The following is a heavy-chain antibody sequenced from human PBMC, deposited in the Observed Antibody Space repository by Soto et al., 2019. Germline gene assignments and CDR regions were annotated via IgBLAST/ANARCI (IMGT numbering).Heavy chain of an antibody. Sequence: QVQLVQSGAEVKKPGSSVKVSCKASGGTFSSYAISWVRQAPGQGLEWMGGIIPIFGTANYAQKFQGRVTITADESTSTAYMELSSLRSEDTAVYYCARDLFAVRPLSPGYYYYGMDVWGQGTTVTVSS. D-gene: IGHD2-21*02. CDR1: GGTFSSYA. CDR2: IIPIFGTA. CDR3: ARDLFAVRPLSPGYYYYGMDV. J-gene: IGHJ6*02. V-gene: IGHV1-69*12.